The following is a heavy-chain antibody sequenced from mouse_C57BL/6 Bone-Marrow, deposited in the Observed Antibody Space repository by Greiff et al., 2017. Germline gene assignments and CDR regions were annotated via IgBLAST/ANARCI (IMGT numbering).Heavy chain of an antibody. Sequence: QVQLQQPGAELVKPGASVKLSCKASGYTFTSYWMHWVKQRPGQGLEWIGMIHPNSGSTNYNETFKSKATLTVDKSSSTAYMQLSSLTSEDSAVYYCAREDYDGGAWFAYWGQGTLVTVSA. J-gene: IGHJ3*01. CDR3: AREDYDGGAWFAY. D-gene: IGHD2-4*01. V-gene: IGHV1-64*01. CDR1: GYTFTSYW. CDR2: IHPNSGST.